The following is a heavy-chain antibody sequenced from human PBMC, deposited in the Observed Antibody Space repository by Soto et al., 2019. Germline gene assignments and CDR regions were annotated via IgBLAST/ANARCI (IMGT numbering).Heavy chain of an antibody. Sequence: EVHLLESGGGLGQPGGSLRLSCAASGLVLSNYAMSWVRQVPGKGLEWISTISGRTGSTFYADSVKGRFTISRDTSNNTLYLQMNSLRVEDTAVYFCAKLPQRTLIGVPIPTPWGRVALVAVSS. CDR3: AKLPQRTLIGVPIPTP. J-gene: IGHJ5*02. CDR2: ISGRTGST. D-gene: IGHD3-3*01. V-gene: IGHV3-23*01. CDR1: GLVLSNYA.